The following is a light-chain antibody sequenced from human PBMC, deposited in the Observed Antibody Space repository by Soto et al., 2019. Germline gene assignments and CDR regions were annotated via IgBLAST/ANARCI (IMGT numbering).Light chain of an antibody. V-gene: IGKV1-27*01. Sequence: DIQMTQSPSSLSASVGDRVTITCRASQCISNFLAWYQQKPGKVPKLLISAASTLQSGVPSRFSGSGSGTDFTLTITSLQPEDVATYYCQTYSSVITFGQGTRMEIK. CDR1: QCISNF. CDR2: AAS. CDR3: QTYSSVIT. J-gene: IGKJ5*01.